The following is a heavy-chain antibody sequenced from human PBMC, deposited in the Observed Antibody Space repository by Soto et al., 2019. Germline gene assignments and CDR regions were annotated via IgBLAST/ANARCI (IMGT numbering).Heavy chain of an antibody. CDR2: IIPIFGTA. Sequence: QVQLVQSGAEVKKPGSSVKVSCKASGGTFSSYAISWVRQAPGQGLEWMGGIIPIFGTANYAQKFQGRVTITADESTSTAYRERSSLRSEDTAVYYWASSGRDYYYGQGGYWAQGPLVTVSS. D-gene: IGHD3-10*01. CDR1: GGTFSSYA. J-gene: IGHJ4*02. CDR3: ASSGRDYYYGQGGY. V-gene: IGHV1-69*12.